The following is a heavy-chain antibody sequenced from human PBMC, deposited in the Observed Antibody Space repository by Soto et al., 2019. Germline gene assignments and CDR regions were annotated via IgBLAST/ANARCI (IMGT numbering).Heavy chain of an antibody. CDR3: TRAPFIYDFWSGPADGYYYYGMDV. V-gene: IGHV5-51*01. CDR2: IYPGDSDT. D-gene: IGHD3-3*01. Sequence: LGESLKISCKGSGYSFTSYWIGCVRQMPGKGLEWMVIIYPGDSDTRYSPSFQGQVTISADKSISTAYLQWSSLKASDTAMYYCTRAPFIYDFWSGPADGYYYYGMDVWGQGTTVTVSS. CDR1: GYSFTSYW. J-gene: IGHJ6*02.